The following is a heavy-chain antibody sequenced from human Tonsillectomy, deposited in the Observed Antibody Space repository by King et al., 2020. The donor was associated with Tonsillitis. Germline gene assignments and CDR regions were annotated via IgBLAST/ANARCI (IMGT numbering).Heavy chain of an antibody. D-gene: IGHD1-14*01. Sequence: VQLQQWGAGLLKPSETLSLTCAVYGGSFSGYYWSWIRQPPGKGLEWIGEINHSGSTNYNPSLKSRVTISVDTSKNQFSLKLSSVTAAATAVYYCARSISKTRLGRLMDVWGKGTTVTVSS. V-gene: IGHV4-34*01. CDR2: INHSGST. CDR3: ARSISKTRLGRLMDV. J-gene: IGHJ6*04. CDR1: GGSFSGYY.